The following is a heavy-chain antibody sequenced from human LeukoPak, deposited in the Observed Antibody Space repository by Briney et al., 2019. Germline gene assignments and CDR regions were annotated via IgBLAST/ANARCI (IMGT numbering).Heavy chain of an antibody. CDR1: GGSISSYY. V-gene: IGHV4-59*08. Sequence: SETLSLTCTVSGGSISSYYWSWIRQPPGKGLEWIGYIYYSGSTNYNPSLKSRVTISVDTSKSQFSLKLTSVTAADTAVYYCARSRSTAYFDAFDIWGQGTMVSVSS. CDR2: IYYSGST. J-gene: IGHJ3*02. CDR3: ARSRSTAYFDAFDI. D-gene: IGHD3-16*01.